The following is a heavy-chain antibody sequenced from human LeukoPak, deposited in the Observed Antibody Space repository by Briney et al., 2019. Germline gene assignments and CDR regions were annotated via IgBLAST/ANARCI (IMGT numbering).Heavy chain of an antibody. D-gene: IGHD3-16*01. V-gene: IGHV4-61*10. Sequence: SETLSLTCTVSGGSISSGSYYWSWIRQPAGKGLEWIGCIYYSGYTNYKSSLKSRVTISVDTSKNQFSLKLSSVTAADTAVYYWAKTIRFRETYYRDVGGKGPRVTVSS. CDR2: IYYSGYT. CDR3: AKTIRFRETYYRDV. CDR1: GGSISSGSYY. J-gene: IGHJ6*03.